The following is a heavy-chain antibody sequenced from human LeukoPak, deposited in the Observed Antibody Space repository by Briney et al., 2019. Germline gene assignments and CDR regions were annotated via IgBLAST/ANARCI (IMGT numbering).Heavy chain of an antibody. J-gene: IGHJ4*02. Sequence: QPGGSLRLSCAASGFTFSNYWMSWVRQAPGKGLEWVSAISGSGGSRYYADSVKGRFTISRDNTKTTLYLQMNSLRAEDTAVYYCAKSMEWLLFLSHFDYWGQGTLVTVSS. V-gene: IGHV3-23*01. CDR2: ISGSGGSR. CDR1: GFTFSNYW. CDR3: AKSMEWLLFLSHFDY. D-gene: IGHD3-3*01.